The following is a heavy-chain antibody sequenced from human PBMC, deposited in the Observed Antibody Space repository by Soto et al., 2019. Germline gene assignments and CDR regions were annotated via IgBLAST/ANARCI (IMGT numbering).Heavy chain of an antibody. V-gene: IGHV1-69*02. CDR3: ARQGLGGEFDP. D-gene: IGHD3-16*01. Sequence: QVQLVQSGAEVKKPGSSVKVSCKASGGTFSSYTISWVRQAPGQGLEWMGRIIPILGIANYAQKFQGRVTITADKSTSTAYMGLSSLRSEDTAVYYCARQGLGGEFDPWGQGTLVTVSS. CDR2: IIPILGIA. CDR1: GGTFSSYT. J-gene: IGHJ5*02.